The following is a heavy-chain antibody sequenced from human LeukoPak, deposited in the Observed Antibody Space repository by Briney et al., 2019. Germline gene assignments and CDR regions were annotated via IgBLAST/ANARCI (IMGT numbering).Heavy chain of an antibody. D-gene: IGHD5-18*01. CDR1: GYTFTNYA. CDR2: INTNTGNP. Sequence: ASVKVSCKASGYTFTNYAMNWVRQAPGQGLGWMGGINTNTGNPTHAQGFTGRFVFSLDTSVSTAYLQISSLKAEDTAVYYCASLNSYGYWGEYYFDYWGQGTLVTVSS. CDR3: ASLNSYGYWGEYYFDY. V-gene: IGHV7-4-1*02. J-gene: IGHJ4*02.